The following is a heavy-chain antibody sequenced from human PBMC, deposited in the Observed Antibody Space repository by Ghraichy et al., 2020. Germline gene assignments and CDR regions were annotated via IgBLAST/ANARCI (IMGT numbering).Heavy chain of an antibody. D-gene: IGHD1-14*01. J-gene: IGHJ4*02. CDR1: GFTFSSYD. V-gene: IGHV3-23*01. CDR2: ISGSGGST. CDR3: ATYNAYRTLDY. Sequence: GGSLRLSCAASGFTFSSYDMNWVRQAPGKGLEWVSTISGSGGSTYYADSVKGRFTISRDNSKNTLYLQMNSLRAEDTAVYYCATYNAYRTLDYWGQGALVTVSS.